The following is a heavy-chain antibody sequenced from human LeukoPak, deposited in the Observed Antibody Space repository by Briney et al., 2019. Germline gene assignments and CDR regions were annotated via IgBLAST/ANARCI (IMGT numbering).Heavy chain of an antibody. J-gene: IGHJ4*02. D-gene: IGHD2-2*01. CDR1: GYSFTTSW. Sequence: GESLKISCKGSGYSFTTSWIGWVRQMPGKGLEWMGIIYPDDSDTRYSPSFQGQVTISADKSISTAYLQWSSLKASDTAMYYCARGYCSSTSCYRFDSWGQGTLVTVSS. CDR2: IYPDDSDT. V-gene: IGHV5-51*01. CDR3: ARGYCSSTSCYRFDS.